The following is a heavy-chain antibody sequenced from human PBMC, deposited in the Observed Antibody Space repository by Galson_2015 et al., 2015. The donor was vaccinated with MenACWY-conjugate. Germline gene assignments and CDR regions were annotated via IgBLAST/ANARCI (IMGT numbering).Heavy chain of an antibody. D-gene: IGHD6-6*01. CDR2: IHQGGSRA. V-gene: IGHV3-7*03. Sequence: SLRLSCAASGFRFTDYWMTWVRQAPGKGLDWVANIHQGGSRAYYADSVKGRFTISRDNAKNSVFLQMSSLRPEDSAVYYCARDSVIAGRSRYYYGMDFWGQGTTVTVSS. J-gene: IGHJ6*02. CDR3: ARDSVIAGRSRYYYGMDF. CDR1: GFRFTDYW.